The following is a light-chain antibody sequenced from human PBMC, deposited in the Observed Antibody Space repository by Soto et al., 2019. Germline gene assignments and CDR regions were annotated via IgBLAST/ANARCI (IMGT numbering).Light chain of an antibody. V-gene: IGLV2-8*01. CDR1: TTDVGGYDL. Sequence: LTQSPSASGSPGQSVTISCTGTTTDVGGYDLVSWYQQHPGKAPKVIIYEVTKRPSGVPDRFFGSKSGSTASLTVSGLQAEDEAVYYCCSYTVGDTVVFGGGTKVTVL. CDR2: EVT. CDR3: CSYTVGDTVV. J-gene: IGLJ2*01.